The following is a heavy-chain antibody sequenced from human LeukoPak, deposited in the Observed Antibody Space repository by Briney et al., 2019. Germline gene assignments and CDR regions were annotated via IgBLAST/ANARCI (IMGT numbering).Heavy chain of an antibody. J-gene: IGHJ4*02. V-gene: IGHV4-39*07. CDR3: ARLYGGYSTRDY. CDR1: GGSISSSSYY. CDR2: IYYSGST. Sequence: SETLSLTCSVSGGSISSSSYYWGWIRQPPGKGLEWIGSIYYSGSTYYNPSLNSRVTISVDTSKNQFSLKLNSVTAADTAVYYCARLYGGYSTRDYWGQGTLVTVSS. D-gene: IGHD5-12*01.